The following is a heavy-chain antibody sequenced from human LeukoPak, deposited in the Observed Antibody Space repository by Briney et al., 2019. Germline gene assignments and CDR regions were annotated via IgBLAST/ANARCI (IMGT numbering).Heavy chain of an antibody. CDR3: AREKRTSGSYYELAVDYYYMDV. Sequence: SETLSLTCAVYGGSFSGYYWSWIRQPPGKGLEWIGSIYYSGSTYYNPSLKSRVTISVDTSKNQFSLKLSSVTAADTAVYYCAREKRTSGSYYELAVDYYYMDVWGKGTTVTVSS. D-gene: IGHD1-26*01. CDR1: GGSFSGYY. J-gene: IGHJ6*03. V-gene: IGHV4-34*01. CDR2: IYYSGST.